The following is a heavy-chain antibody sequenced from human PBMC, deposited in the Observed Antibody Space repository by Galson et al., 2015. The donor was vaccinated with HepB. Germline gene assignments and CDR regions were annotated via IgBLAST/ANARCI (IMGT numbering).Heavy chain of an antibody. D-gene: IGHD2-2*02. J-gene: IGHJ4*02. CDR1: GFTFSSYA. Sequence: SLRLSCAASGFTFSSYAMSWVRQAPGKGLEWVSAISDSGGSTYYADSVKGRFTISRDNSKDTLYLQMNSLRAEDTAVYYCATHGPCGTSCYMDYWGQGTLITVSS. V-gene: IGHV3-23*01. CDR3: ATHGPCGTSCYMDY. CDR2: ISDSGGST.